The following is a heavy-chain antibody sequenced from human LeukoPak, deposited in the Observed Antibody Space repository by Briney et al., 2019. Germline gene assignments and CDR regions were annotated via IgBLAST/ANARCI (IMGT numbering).Heavy chain of an antibody. V-gene: IGHV4-59*11. D-gene: IGHD1-26*01. CDR3: ARSGNGGNYYNYFDP. Sequence: SETLSLTCTVSGGSISGHYWSWVRQPPGKGLEWIAYIYDSGSTNYNPSLKSRVTISVDTSKNQFSLKLGSVTAADTAVYYCARSGNGGNYYNYFDPWGQGTLVTVSS. CDR1: GGSISGHY. J-gene: IGHJ5*02. CDR2: IYDSGST.